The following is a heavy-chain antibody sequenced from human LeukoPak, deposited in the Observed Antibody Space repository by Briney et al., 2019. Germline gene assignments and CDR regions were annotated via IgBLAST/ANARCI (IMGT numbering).Heavy chain of an antibody. J-gene: IGHJ4*02. D-gene: IGHD3-22*01. CDR2: ISGSGGVI. V-gene: IGHV3-23*01. Sequence: PGGSLTLSCPASGFTFSSYAMNWVRQAAGKGLEWVSTISGSGGVIHYADSVKGPFTISRNNSKNTLYLQVSSLRAEDTAVYFCVKEGGYYYFQYWGQGTPVTVSS. CDR3: VKEGGYYYFQY. CDR1: GFTFSSYA.